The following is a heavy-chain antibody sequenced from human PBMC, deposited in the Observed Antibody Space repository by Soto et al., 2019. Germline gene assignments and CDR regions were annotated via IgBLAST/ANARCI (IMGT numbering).Heavy chain of an antibody. J-gene: IGHJ4*02. V-gene: IGHV3-30-3*01. Sequence: SLRLSCAASGFTFSSYAMHWVRQAPGKGLEWVAVISYDGSNKYYADSVKGRFTISRDNSKNTLYLQMNSLRAEDTAVYYCAKEWVYDTSGWSFDYWGQGTLVTVSS. D-gene: IGHD3-22*01. CDR1: GFTFSSYA. CDR3: AKEWVYDTSGWSFDY. CDR2: ISYDGSNK.